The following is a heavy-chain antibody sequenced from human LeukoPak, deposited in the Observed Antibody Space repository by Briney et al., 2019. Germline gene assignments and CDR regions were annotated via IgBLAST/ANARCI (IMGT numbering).Heavy chain of an antibody. Sequence: GGSLRLSCAASGFTFSSYAMSWVRQAPGKGLEWVSAISGSGGSTYYADSVKGRFTISRDNSKNTLYLQMNGLRAEDTAVYYCALPSAGGFENYYYGMDVWGQGTTVTVSS. CDR1: GFTFSSYA. J-gene: IGHJ6*02. D-gene: IGHD3-10*01. CDR3: ALPSAGGFENYYYGMDV. CDR2: ISGSGGST. V-gene: IGHV3-23*01.